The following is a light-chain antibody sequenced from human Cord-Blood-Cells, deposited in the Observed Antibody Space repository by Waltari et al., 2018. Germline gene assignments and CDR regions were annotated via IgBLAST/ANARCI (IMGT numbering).Light chain of an antibody. CDR1: QDISNY. V-gene: IGKV1-33*01. J-gene: IGKJ3*01. CDR2: DAA. CDR3: QQYDNLPPEFT. Sequence: DIQMTQSPSSLSASVGDRVNITCQASQDISNYLNWYQQKPGKAPKLLIYDAANLETGVPSRFSGSGSGTDFTFTISSLQPEDIATYYCQQYDNLPPEFTFGPGTKVDIK.